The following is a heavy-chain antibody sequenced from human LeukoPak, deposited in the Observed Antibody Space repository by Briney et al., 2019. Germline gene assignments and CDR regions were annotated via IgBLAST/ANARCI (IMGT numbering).Heavy chain of an antibody. D-gene: IGHD1-26*01. CDR1: GYTLTELS. CDR3: ARSVGATANDY. J-gene: IGHJ4*02. CDR2: IIPIFGTA. Sequence: SVKVSCKVSGYTLTELSMHWVRQAPGKGLEWMGGIIPIFGTANYAQKFQGRVTITTDESTSTAYMELSSLRSEDTAVYYCARSVGATANDYWGQGTLVTVSS. V-gene: IGHV1-69*05.